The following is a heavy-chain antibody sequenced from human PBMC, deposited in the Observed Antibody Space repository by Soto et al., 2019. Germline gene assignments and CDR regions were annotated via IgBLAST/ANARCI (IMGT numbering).Heavy chain of an antibody. J-gene: IGHJ4*02. CDR3: AKDQASGQRAFDS. CDR2: ISYDGSNQ. Sequence: ERSRRVCRAASGFTFNIYGMHLVRLAPEKEREWVALISYDGSNQYYADSVKGRFTISRDNSKNTLFLQMNSLRADDTAVYYCAKDQASGQRAFDSWGQGT. V-gene: IGHV3-30*18. CDR1: GFTFNIYG.